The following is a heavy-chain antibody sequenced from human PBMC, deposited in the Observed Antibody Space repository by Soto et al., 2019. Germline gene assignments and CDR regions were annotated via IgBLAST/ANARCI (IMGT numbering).Heavy chain of an antibody. CDR2: SRNNANSYST. J-gene: IGHJ4*02. V-gene: IGHV3-72*01. Sequence: EVQLVESGGGLVQPGGSLRLSCAASGFTFSDHYMDWVRQAPGKGLEWVGRSRNNANSYSTAYAASVKSRFTISIDEEKNSLYLQKNSLKTDDTAVYYCARFSGSYTRGIDYWGEGNMVTVSS. D-gene: IGHD1-26*01. CDR1: GFTFSDHY. CDR3: ARFSGSYTRGIDY.